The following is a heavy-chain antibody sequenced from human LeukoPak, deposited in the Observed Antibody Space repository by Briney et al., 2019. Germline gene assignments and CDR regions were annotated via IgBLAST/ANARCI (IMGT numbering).Heavy chain of an antibody. D-gene: IGHD3-10*01. V-gene: IGHV4-59*01. CDR3: ARVNGLEVRAVSRHYYYGTDV. Sequence: SETLSLTCTVSGGSISSYYWSWIRQPPGKRLEWIGYIYYSGSTNYNPSLKSRVTISVDTSKNQFSLKLRSLTAADTAIYYCARVNGLEVRAVSRHYYYGTDVWGRGTTVTVS. J-gene: IGHJ6*02. CDR1: GGSISSYY. CDR2: IYYSGST.